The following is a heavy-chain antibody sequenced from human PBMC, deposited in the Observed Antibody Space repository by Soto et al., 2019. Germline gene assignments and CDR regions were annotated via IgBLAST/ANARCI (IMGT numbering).Heavy chain of an antibody. CDR1: GFSFRNYA. CDR3: VRGTFYYDSSGSLYFYYGLDL. J-gene: IGHJ6*02. Sequence: PGGSLRLSCAASGFSFRNYAMHWVRQAPGKGLEWVAFILHDGSSQYYVDSVRGRFTISRDNSKNTLYLQTSSLRGDDTAVYYCVRGTFYYDSSGSLYFYYGLDLWGQGTTVTVSS. CDR2: ILHDGSSQ. D-gene: IGHD3-22*01. V-gene: IGHV3-30*04.